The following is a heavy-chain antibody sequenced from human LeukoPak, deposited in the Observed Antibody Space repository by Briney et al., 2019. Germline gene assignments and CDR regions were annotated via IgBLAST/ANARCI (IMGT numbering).Heavy chain of an antibody. Sequence: GASVKVSCKASGGTFISYAISWVRQAPGQGLEWMGGIIPIFGTANYAQKFQGRVTITTDESTSTAYMELSSLRSEDTAVYYCARGDYGDYGPEMDVWGKGTTVTVSS. CDR2: IIPIFGTA. V-gene: IGHV1-69*05. CDR3: ARGDYGDYGPEMDV. D-gene: IGHD4-17*01. CDR1: GGTFISYA. J-gene: IGHJ6*04.